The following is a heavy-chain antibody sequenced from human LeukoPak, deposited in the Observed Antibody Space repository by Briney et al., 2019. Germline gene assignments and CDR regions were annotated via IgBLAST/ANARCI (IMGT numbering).Heavy chain of an antibody. CDR3: AKDLIVVVVAATPFDY. CDR2: ISGSGGST. V-gene: IGHV3-23*01. CDR1: GFTFSSYA. D-gene: IGHD2-15*01. J-gene: IGHJ4*02. Sequence: QSGGSLRLSCAASGFTFSSYAMSWVRQAPGKGLEWVSAISGSGGSTYYADSVKGRFTISRDNSKNTLYLQMNSLRAEDTAVYYCAKDLIVVVVAATPFDYWGQGTLVTVSS.